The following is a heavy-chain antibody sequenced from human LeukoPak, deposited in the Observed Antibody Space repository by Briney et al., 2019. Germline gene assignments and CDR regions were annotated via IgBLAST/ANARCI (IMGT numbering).Heavy chain of an antibody. CDR1: GFTFSSYW. CDR3: ARGHRVLLWFGELFDY. D-gene: IGHD3-10*01. Sequence: GGSLRLSCGASGFTFSSYWMSWVRQAPGKGLEWVANIKQDGSEKYYVDSVKGRFTISRDNAKNSLYLQMNSLRAEDTAVYYCARGHRVLLWFGELFDYWGQGTLVTVSS. CDR2: IKQDGSEK. V-gene: IGHV3-7*05. J-gene: IGHJ4*02.